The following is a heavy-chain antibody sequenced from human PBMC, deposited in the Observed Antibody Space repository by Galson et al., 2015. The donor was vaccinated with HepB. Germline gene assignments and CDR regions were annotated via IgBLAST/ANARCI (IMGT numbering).Heavy chain of an antibody. CDR2: ISSSSGMI. Sequence: SLRLSCAASGFTFSTYRMNWVRQAPGKGLEWVSHISSSSGMINYADPVKGRFTISRDNAQKSLYLQMSSLRDEDTAVYYCARGSEMSPWGQGTLVTVSS. CDR1: GFTFSTYR. D-gene: IGHD5-24*01. CDR3: ARGSEMSP. J-gene: IGHJ4*02. V-gene: IGHV3-48*02.